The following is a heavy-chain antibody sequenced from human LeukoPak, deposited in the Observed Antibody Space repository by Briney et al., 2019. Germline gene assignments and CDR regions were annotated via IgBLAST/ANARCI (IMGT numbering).Heavy chain of an antibody. CDR3: ARQTGSGLFILP. D-gene: IGHD3/OR15-3a*01. CDR2: IYYTGNT. J-gene: IGHJ4*02. CDR1: GVSISSSYSY. V-gene: IGHV4-39*01. Sequence: SETLSLTCTVSGVSISSSYSYWGWIRQPPGMGLEWIGSIYYTGNTYHNASLKSQVSISIDTSKNQFSLKLTSVTAADTAVYYCARQTGSGLFILPGGQGTLVTVSS.